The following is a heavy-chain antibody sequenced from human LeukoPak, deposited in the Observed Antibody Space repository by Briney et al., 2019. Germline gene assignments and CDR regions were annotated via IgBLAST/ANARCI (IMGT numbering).Heavy chain of an antibody. Sequence: PGGSLRLSCAASGFTFSSYSMNWVRQAPGKGLEWVSSITGSSTYISYADSVKGRFTTSRDNAKNSLYLQMNSLRAEDTAVYYCARDQEVLAPLDTWGQGTLVTVSS. V-gene: IGHV3-21*01. CDR2: ITGSSTYI. CDR1: GFTFSSYS. J-gene: IGHJ5*02. D-gene: IGHD2-15*01. CDR3: ARDQEVLAPLDT.